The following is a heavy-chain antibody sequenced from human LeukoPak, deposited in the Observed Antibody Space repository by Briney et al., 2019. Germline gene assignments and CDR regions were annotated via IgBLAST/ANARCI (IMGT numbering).Heavy chain of an antibody. CDR2: ISSHNGYT. V-gene: IGHV1-18*01. Sequence: GASVKVSCKASGYTFISYGISLVRQAPGQGLEWMGWISSHNGYTKYAQKFQGRVTMTTDTSMSTAYMELGSLRSDDTAVYYCARRRAVAGVNWFDPWGQGTLVTVSS. CDR1: GYTFISYG. D-gene: IGHD6-19*01. CDR3: ARRRAVAGVNWFDP. J-gene: IGHJ5*02.